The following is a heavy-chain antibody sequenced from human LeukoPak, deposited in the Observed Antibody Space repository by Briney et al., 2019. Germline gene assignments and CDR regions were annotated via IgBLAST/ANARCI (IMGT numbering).Heavy chain of an antibody. V-gene: IGHV3-30*02. CDR1: GFNFSSNG. D-gene: IGHD6-13*01. Sequence: GGSLRLSCAASGFNFSSNGMHWVRQAPGKGLEWVAFIRSDGSIKYYADSVRGRFTISRDNSKNTLYLQLNSLRAEDTAVYYCAKDSYDGSNWYTDSWGQGTLVTVSS. J-gene: IGHJ4*02. CDR3: AKDSYDGSNWYTDS. CDR2: IRSDGSIK.